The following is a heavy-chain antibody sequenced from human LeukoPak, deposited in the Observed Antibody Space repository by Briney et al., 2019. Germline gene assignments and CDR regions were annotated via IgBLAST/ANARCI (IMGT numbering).Heavy chain of an antibody. CDR1: AFALGTCT. V-gene: IGHV3-21*01. CDR3: ARFVDQSTYYLDS. J-gene: IGHJ4*02. D-gene: IGHD3-10*01. CDR2: INPDSKYI. Sequence: GGSLRLSCAASAFALGTCTMEWVRLAPGKGLEWVSSINPDSKYIYYRDSVRGRFTISRDNAKNSLYLQMNSLRVEDTAVYFCARFVDQSTYYLDSWGQGTLVIVSS.